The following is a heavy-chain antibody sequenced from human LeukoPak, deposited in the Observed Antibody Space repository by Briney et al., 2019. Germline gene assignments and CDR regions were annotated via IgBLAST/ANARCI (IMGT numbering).Heavy chain of an antibody. J-gene: IGHJ4*02. Sequence: GESLKISCKGPGYSFTSYWIGWVRQMPGKGLEWMGIIYPGDSDTRYSPSFQGQVTISADKSISTAYLQWSSLKASDTAMYYCARTSRNSSSWSRHDPWYFDYWGQGTLVTVSS. CDR2: IYPGDSDT. CDR3: ARTSRNSSSWSRHDPWYFDY. CDR1: GYSFTSYW. V-gene: IGHV5-51*01. D-gene: IGHD6-13*01.